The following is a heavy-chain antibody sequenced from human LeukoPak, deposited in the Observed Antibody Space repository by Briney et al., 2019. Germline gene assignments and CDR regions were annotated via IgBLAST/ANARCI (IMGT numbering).Heavy chain of an antibody. CDR2: INQNGSTK. CDR1: GFTFSSYW. Sequence: QTGGSLRLSCTASGFTFSSYWMTWVRQAPGKGLEWVANINQNGSTKYYVDSVKGRFTISRDNAKNSLYLQMNSLRAEDTAVYYCARVPPGWNGENYWGQGTLVTVSS. V-gene: IGHV3-7*01. CDR3: ARVPPGWNGENY. D-gene: IGHD1-1*01. J-gene: IGHJ4*02.